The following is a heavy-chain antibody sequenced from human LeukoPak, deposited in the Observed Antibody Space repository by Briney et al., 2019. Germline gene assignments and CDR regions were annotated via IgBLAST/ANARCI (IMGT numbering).Heavy chain of an antibody. CDR2: IKQDGSEK. V-gene: IGHV3-7*01. Sequence: GGSLRLSCAASGFTVSSNYMSWVRQAPGKGLEWVANIKQDGSEKYYVDSVKGRFTISRDNAKNSLYLQMNSLRAEDTAVYYCARDSRVSDAFHIWGQGTMVTVSS. CDR1: GFTVSSNY. CDR3: ARDSRVSDAFHI. D-gene: IGHD3-22*01. J-gene: IGHJ3*02.